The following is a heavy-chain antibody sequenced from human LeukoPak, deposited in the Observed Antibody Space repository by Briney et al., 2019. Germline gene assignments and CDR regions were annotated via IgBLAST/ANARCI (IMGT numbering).Heavy chain of an antibody. CDR1: GNTFSSYS. Sequence: GGSLRVSCVDSGNTFSSYSMNWVRQAPGKGLEWVSYISSFSGTINYADSVKGRFTISRDNAKNSLYPQMNSLRAEDTAVYYCARGQGGVGYWGQGTLVTVSS. D-gene: IGHD3-16*01. J-gene: IGHJ4*02. CDR2: ISSFSGTI. V-gene: IGHV3-48*01. CDR3: ARGQGGVGY.